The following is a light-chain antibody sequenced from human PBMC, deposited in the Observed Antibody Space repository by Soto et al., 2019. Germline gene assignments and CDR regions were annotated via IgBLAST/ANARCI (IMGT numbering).Light chain of an antibody. CDR2: GAS. CDR3: QQYLNWPWT. J-gene: IGKJ1*01. Sequence: EIVMTQSPATLSVSPGGRATLSCRASQSVTSWLAWYQQKPGQAPRLLINGASIRATGIPARFSGSGSGKEFTLTISGLQSEDFAVYYCQQYLNWPWTFGQGTKVEI. CDR1: QSVTSW. V-gene: IGKV3-15*01.